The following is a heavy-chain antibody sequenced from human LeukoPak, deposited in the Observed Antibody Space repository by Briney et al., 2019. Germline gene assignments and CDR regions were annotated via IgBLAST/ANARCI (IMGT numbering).Heavy chain of an antibody. Sequence: GVSVKVSCKASGGSFSSYAISWVRQAPGPGLEWMGRIIPIFGIANYAQKFQRRVTITADKSTSTAYMELSSLRSEDTAVYYCARAGSSLVWFDPWGQGTLVTVSS. CDR1: GGSFSSYA. V-gene: IGHV1-69*04. CDR3: ARAGSSLVWFDP. J-gene: IGHJ5*02. D-gene: IGHD6-6*01. CDR2: IIPIFGIA.